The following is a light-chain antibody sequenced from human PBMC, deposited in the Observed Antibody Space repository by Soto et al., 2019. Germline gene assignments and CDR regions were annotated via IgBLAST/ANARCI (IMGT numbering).Light chain of an antibody. CDR3: ASYAGSSPVV. V-gene: IGLV2-8*01. CDR1: SSDVGAYNF. Sequence: QSALTQPPSASGSPGQAVTISCTGASSDVGAYNFVSWYLQHPGNAPKLMIYDVTERPSGVPDRFSGYKSGNTASLTVSGLQAEDEAHYYCASYAGSSPVVFGGGTQLTVL. J-gene: IGLJ7*01. CDR2: DVT.